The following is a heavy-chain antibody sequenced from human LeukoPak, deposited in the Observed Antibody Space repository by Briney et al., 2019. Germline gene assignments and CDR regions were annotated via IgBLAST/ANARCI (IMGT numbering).Heavy chain of an antibody. CDR1: GGSISSYY. D-gene: IGHD3-16*01. J-gene: IGHJ6*03. CDR2: IYYSGST. V-gene: IGHV4-59*12. CDR3: ARDFRVGGRGLYYYYYMDV. Sequence: SETLSLTCTVSGGSISSYYWSWIRQPPGKGLEWIGYIYYSGSTNYNPSLKSRVTISVDTSKNQFSLKLSSVTAADTAVYYCARDFRVGGRGLYYYYYMDVWGKGTTVTISS.